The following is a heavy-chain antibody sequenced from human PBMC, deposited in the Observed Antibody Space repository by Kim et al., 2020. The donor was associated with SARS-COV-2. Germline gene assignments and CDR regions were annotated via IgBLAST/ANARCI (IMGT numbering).Heavy chain of an antibody. CDR3: ARLERYGDYEGYYFDY. J-gene: IGHJ4*02. V-gene: IGHV4-59*08. CDR2: IYYSGST. D-gene: IGHD4-17*01. Sequence: SETLSLTCTVSGGSISSYYWSWIRQPPGKGLEWIGYIYYSGSTNYNPSLKSRVTISVDTSKNQFSLKLSSVTAADTAVYYCARLERYGDYEGYYFDYWGQGTLVTVSS. CDR1: GGSISSYY.